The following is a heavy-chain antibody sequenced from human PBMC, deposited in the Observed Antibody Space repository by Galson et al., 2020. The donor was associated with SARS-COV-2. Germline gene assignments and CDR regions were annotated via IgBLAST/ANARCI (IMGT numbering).Heavy chain of an antibody. CDR2: INAGNGNT. D-gene: IGHD4-17*01. Sequence: ASVKVSCKASGYTFTSYAMHWVRQAPGHRLEWMGWINAGNGNTKYSQKFQGRVTITRDTSASTAYMELSSLRSEDTAVYYCATRGSTVTTSLSFDYWGQGTLVTVSS. CDR1: GYTFTSYA. J-gene: IGHJ4*02. CDR3: ATRGSTVTTSLSFDY. V-gene: IGHV1-3*01.